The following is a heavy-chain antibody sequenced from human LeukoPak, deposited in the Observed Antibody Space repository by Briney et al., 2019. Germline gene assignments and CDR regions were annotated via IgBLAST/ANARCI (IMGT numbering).Heavy chain of an antibody. Sequence: PSETLSLTCAVYAGSFSGYHWSWIRQPPGKGLEWLGEISHSGALSYNPSLKSRVSISIDTSKNQFSLKLNSVTAADMAVYYCARRSWQLVQVYYYYYYDVWGKGTTVTVSS. J-gene: IGHJ6*03. CDR3: ARRSWQLVQVYYYYYYDV. CDR2: ISHSGAL. V-gene: IGHV4-34*01. D-gene: IGHD6-6*01. CDR1: AGSFSGYH.